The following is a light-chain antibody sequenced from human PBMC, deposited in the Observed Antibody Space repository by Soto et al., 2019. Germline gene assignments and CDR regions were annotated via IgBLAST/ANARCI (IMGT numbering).Light chain of an antibody. CDR1: NSDVGDYNY. Sequence: QSVLTQPASVPGSPGQSITISCTGTNSDVGDYNYVSWYQQHPGKAPENIIYDVTKRPSGVPDRFSGSKSGNTASLTISGLQSEDEADYFCCSCARDYPSVLFGGGTKVTVL. J-gene: IGLJ2*01. CDR2: DVT. CDR3: CSCARDYPSVL. V-gene: IGLV2-14*03.